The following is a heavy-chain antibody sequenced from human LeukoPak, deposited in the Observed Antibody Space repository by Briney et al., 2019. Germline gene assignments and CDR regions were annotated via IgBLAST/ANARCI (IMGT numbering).Heavy chain of an antibody. CDR3: AREKVILYYGSGSYYGVDY. Sequence: SQTLSLTCAISGDSVSSNSAAWNWIRQSPSRGLEWLGRTYYKSKWSNNYAVSVKSRITINPDTSKNQFSLKLSSVTAADTAVYYCAREKVILYYGSGSYYGVDYWGQGTLVTVSS. D-gene: IGHD3-10*01. V-gene: IGHV6-1*01. CDR1: GDSVSSNSAA. CDR2: TYYKSKWSN. J-gene: IGHJ4*02.